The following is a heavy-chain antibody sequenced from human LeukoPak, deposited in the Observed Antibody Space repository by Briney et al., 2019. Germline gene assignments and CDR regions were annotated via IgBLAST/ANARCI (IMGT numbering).Heavy chain of an antibody. J-gene: IGHJ4*02. V-gene: IGHV3-23*01. CDR1: GFTFNNYG. D-gene: IGHD1-26*01. CDR3: AKGLYSGSYYDY. CDR2: ISGSGGST. Sequence: GGSLRLSCAASGFTFNNYGMHWVRQAPGKGLEWVSAISGSGGSTYYADSVKGRFTISRDNSKNTLYLQMNSLRAEDTAVYYCAKGLYSGSYYDYWGQGTLVTVSS.